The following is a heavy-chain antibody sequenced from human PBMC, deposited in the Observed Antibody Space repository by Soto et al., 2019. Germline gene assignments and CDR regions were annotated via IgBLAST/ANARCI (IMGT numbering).Heavy chain of an antibody. Sequence: QVQLVESGGGVVQPGRSLRLSCAASGFTFSSYAMHWVRQAPGKGLEWVAVISYDGSNKYYADSVKGRFTISRDNSKNTLYLQMNSLRAEDTAVYYCARDTGGTDFDELTYSFDSWGQGTLITGSS. CDR2: ISYDGSNK. J-gene: IGHJ4*02. D-gene: IGHD3-9*01. CDR3: ARDTGGTDFDELTYSFDS. V-gene: IGHV3-30-3*01. CDR1: GFTFSSYA.